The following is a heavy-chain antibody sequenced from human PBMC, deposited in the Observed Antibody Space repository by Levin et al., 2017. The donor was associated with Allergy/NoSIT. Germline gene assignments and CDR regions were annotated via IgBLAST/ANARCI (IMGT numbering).Heavy chain of an antibody. CDR1: GYTFTFYG. D-gene: IGHD2-8*01. J-gene: IGHJ3*01. Sequence: GESLKISCKTSGYTFTFYGISWVRQAPGQGLEWMGWISPYNGDTNYAQKLQGRVTMTTDTSTSTAYMELRSLRSDDTAVYYCAREMAETAADTFYFWGQGTMVSVSS. CDR2: ISPYNGDT. V-gene: IGHV1-18*01. CDR3: AREMAETAADTFYF.